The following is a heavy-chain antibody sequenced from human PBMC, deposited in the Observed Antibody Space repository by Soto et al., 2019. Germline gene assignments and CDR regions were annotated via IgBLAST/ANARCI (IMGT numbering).Heavy chain of an antibody. CDR3: ARVRDFSDSAGDYGTLDS. V-gene: IGHV4-59*01. D-gene: IGHD3-22*01. CDR2: IFHRGIT. Sequence: PSEPLSLPSTISGGSFNHGYCIGIRQSPAKGLEWIGYIFHRGITDYNPSVKSRVTLSRDIAENLCSLKLTSVTAADTAVYYCARVRDFSDSAGDYGTLDSWGQGTLVTVS. CDR1: GGSFNHGY. J-gene: IGHJ5*01.